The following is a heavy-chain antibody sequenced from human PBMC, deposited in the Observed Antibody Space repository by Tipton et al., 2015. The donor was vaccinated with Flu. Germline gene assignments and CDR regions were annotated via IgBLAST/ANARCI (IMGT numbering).Heavy chain of an antibody. CDR2: IHTSAGT. V-gene: IGHV4-38-2*01. CDR1: GDSLGSSYY. Sequence: TLSLTCSVSGDSLGSSYYWAWIRQPPGRGLEWIGNIHTSAGTYYNLSLKSRVTISVDRSKNQFSPRLASVTAADTAVYFCARRDFSNYVSEPKNWFDSWRQGTLVTVSP. D-gene: IGHD4-11*01. J-gene: IGHJ5*01. CDR3: ARRDFSNYVSEPKNWFDS.